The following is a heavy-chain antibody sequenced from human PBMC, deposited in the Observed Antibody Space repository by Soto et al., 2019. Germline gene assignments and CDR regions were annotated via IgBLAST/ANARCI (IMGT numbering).Heavy chain of an antibody. CDR1: GASISSGGYY. J-gene: IGHJ6*02. CDR3: ARTGGSALYYGMDV. Sequence: QVQLQESGPGLVKPSQTLSLTCTVSGASISSGGYYWTWIRQHPGKGLEWIGYIYYTGSTYYNPSLKSRITISVDTSNDQFSLKLTSVTAADTAVYYCARTGGSALYYGMDVWGQGTTVTVSS. CDR2: IYYTGST. V-gene: IGHV4-31*03. D-gene: IGHD2-8*02.